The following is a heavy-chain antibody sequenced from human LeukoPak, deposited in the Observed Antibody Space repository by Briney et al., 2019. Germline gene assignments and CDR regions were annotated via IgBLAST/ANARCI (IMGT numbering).Heavy chain of an antibody. V-gene: IGHV3-53*05. Sequence: GSLRLSCAASGFTVSSNYMSWVRQAPGKGLEWVSVIYSGGSTYYADSVKGRFTISRDNSKNTLYLQMNSLRAEDTAVYYCAKVGATIAVADYWGQGTLVTVSS. CDR3: AKVGATIAVADY. J-gene: IGHJ4*02. D-gene: IGHD6-19*01. CDR1: GFTVSSNY. CDR2: IYSGGST.